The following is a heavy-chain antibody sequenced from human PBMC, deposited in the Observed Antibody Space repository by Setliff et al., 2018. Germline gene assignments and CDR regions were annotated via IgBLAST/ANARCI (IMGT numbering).Heavy chain of an antibody. CDR3: ARGGLAAAGKKGVFEH. V-gene: IGHV1-18*01. CDR2: ISPYNDNT. Sequence: ASVKVSCKASGYMFKSYGITWMRQAPGQGPEWMGWISPYNDNTNSAEKFQDRITITTDTSTSTSYMELRSLRSDDTAVYYCARGGLAAAGKKGVFEHWGQGTLVTVSS. CDR1: GYMFKSYG. D-gene: IGHD6-13*01. J-gene: IGHJ4*02.